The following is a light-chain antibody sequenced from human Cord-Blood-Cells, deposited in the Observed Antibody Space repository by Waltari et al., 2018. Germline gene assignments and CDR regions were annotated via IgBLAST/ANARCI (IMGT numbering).Light chain of an antibody. Sequence: IQMTPSPSSLSAYLGVRVTITCRASQSISSYLNWYQQKPGKALKLLIYAASSLQSGVPSRFSGSASETDVTLTISSLQPEDFATYYCQQSYSTPYTFGQGTKLEIK. CDR1: QSISSY. CDR3: QQSYSTPYT. V-gene: IGKV1-39*01. CDR2: AAS. J-gene: IGKJ2*01.